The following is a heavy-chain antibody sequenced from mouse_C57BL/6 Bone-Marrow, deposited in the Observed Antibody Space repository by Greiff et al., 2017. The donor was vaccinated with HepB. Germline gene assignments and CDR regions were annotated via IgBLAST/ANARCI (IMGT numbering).Heavy chain of an antibody. CDR1: GYAFSSSW. D-gene: IGHD2-3*01. V-gene: IGHV1-82*01. CDR2: IYPGDGDT. Sequence: VQLQQSGPELVKPGASVKISCKASGYAFSSSWMNWVKQRPGKGLEWIGRIYPGDGDTKYNGKFKGKATLTADKSSSTAYMQLSSMTSEDSAVYFCARGWLLPDYWGQGTTLTVSS. J-gene: IGHJ2*01. CDR3: ARGWLLPDY.